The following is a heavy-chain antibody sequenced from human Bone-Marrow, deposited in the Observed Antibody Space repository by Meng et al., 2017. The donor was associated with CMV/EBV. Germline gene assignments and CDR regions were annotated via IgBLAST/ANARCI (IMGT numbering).Heavy chain of an antibody. CDR3: ARPFGQSVGYYGMDV. V-gene: IGHV3-48*03. CDR1: GFTFSSYE. J-gene: IGHJ6*02. CDR2: ISSSGNTK. D-gene: IGHD3-16*01. Sequence: GESLKISCAASGFTFSSYELNWVRQAPEKGLEWVSYISSSGNTKYYADSVKGRFTISRDNAKNSLYLQMNSLRAEDTAVYYCARPFGQSVGYYGMDVWGQGTTVTVYS.